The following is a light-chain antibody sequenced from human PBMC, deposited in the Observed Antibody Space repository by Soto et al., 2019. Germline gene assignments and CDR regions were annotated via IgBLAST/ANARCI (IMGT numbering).Light chain of an antibody. CDR1: QTFGTY. V-gene: IGKV1-39*01. CDR2: DAS. J-gene: IGKJ1*01. CDR3: QQSYNTPLT. Sequence: IEVTQSPSSLAASVGDRVTITCRARQTFGTYLNWYRHKSGAAPELLIYDASTLQSGVPSRFRGGASGPDFTLTISSLQLDDFATYYCQQSYNTPLTFGQGTKVEIK.